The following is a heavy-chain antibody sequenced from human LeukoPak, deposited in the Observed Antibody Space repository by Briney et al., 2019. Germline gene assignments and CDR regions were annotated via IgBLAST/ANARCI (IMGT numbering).Heavy chain of an antibody. D-gene: IGHD3-10*02. Sequence: ASVKVSCKASGYTFTAQYMHLVRQAPGQGLEWMGWINPNNGDTKYAQNFLGRVTMSRDTSTTTAYMELRSLRSDDTAVYFCASYPRSVPAPPFDYWGQGTLVTVSS. CDR3: ASYPRSVPAPPFDY. V-gene: IGHV1-2*02. J-gene: IGHJ4*02. CDR1: GYTFTAQY. CDR2: INPNNGDT.